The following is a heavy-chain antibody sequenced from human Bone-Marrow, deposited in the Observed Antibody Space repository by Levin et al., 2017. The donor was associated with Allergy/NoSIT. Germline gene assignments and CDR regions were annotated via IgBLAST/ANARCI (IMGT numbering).Heavy chain of an antibody. V-gene: IGHV4-39*01. CDR2: IYYSGVN. CDR1: GASIRSGSYY. D-gene: IGHD4-11*01. Sequence: SQTLSLTCTLSGASIRSGSYYWGWIRQAPGKGLEWIGSIYYSGVNYHSPAFKSRVTMSVDTATNQFSLDLKSVTAADTAVYFCARRGDYGNYVPGGLDLWGPGTRVTVSS. CDR3: ARRGDYGNYVPGGLDL. J-gene: IGHJ5*02.